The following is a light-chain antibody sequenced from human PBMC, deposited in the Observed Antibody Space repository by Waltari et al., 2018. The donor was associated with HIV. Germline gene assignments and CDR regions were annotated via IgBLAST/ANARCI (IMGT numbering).Light chain of an antibody. CDR2: EGS. V-gene: IGLV2-23*01. CDR3: CSYAGSSTSLDVV. CDR1: SSDVGSYNL. J-gene: IGLJ2*01. Sequence: QSALTQPASVSGSPGQSITISCTGTSSDVGSYNLVSWYQQHPGKAPKLMIDEGSKRPSGVSNRFSGSKSGNTASLTISGLQAEDEADYYCCSYAGSSTSLDVVFGGGTKLTVL.